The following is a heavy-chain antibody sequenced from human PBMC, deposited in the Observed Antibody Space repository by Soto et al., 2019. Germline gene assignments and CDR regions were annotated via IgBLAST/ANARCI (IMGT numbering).Heavy chain of an antibody. CDR3: ARAPGWTDAFDI. Sequence: SVKVSCKASGGTFSSYAISWVRQAPGQGLEWMGGIIPIFGTANYAQKFQGRVTITADESTSTAYMEPSSLGSEDTAVYYCARAPGWTDAFDIWGQGTMVTVSS. V-gene: IGHV1-69*13. D-gene: IGHD6-19*01. J-gene: IGHJ3*02. CDR2: IIPIFGTA. CDR1: GGTFSSYA.